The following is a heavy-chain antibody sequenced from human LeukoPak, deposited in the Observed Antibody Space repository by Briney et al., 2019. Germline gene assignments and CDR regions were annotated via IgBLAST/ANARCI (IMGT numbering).Heavy chain of an antibody. J-gene: IGHJ4*02. V-gene: IGHV4-31*03. CDR3: ARGMVATINEYYFDY. CDR1: GGSISSGGYY. CDR2: IYYSGST. D-gene: IGHD5-12*01. Sequence: SETLSLTRTVSGGSISSGGYYWSWIRQHPGKGLEWIGYIYYSGSTYYNPSLKSRVTISVDTSKNQFSLKLSSVTAADTAVYYCARGMVATINEYYFDYWGQGTLVTVSS.